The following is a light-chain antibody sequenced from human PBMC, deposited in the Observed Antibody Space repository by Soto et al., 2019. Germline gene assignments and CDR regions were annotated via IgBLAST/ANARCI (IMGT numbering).Light chain of an antibody. V-gene: IGKV3-15*01. J-gene: IGKJ4*01. Sequence: EIVMTQSPATLSVSPGERATLSCRASQSVSSNLAWYQQKPGQTPKLLIYVASTRATGIPARFSGSGSGTEFTLTISSLQSEDFAVYYCQQYNVCPLTFGGGTKVEF. CDR3: QQYNVCPLT. CDR1: QSVSSN. CDR2: VAS.